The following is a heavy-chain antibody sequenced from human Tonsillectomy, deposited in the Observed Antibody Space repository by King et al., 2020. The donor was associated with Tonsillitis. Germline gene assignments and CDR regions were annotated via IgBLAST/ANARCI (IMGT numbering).Heavy chain of an antibody. CDR2: IYPSDSGA. V-gene: IGHV5-51*03. CDR1: GYNFTNYW. D-gene: IGHD3-22*01. J-gene: IGHJ4*02. Sequence: QLVQSGAEVKKPGESLKISCRGSGYNFTNYWIGWGRQMPGKGLEWMGIIYPSDSGATYSPSFQGQVTHSADKSISTAYLQWSSLKASDTAMYYCATRGGYYDSDYWGQGTLVTVSS. CDR3: ATRGGYYDSDY.